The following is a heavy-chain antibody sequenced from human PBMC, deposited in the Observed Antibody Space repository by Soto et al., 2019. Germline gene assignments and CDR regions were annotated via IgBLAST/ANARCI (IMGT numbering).Heavy chain of an antibody. D-gene: IGHD3-3*01. Sequence: GGSLRLSCAASGFTVSSNYMSWVRQAPGKGLEWVSVIYSGGSTYYADSVKGRFTISRDNSKNTLYLQMNSLRAEDTAVYYCARDLFYDFWSGYPITHYGMDVWGQGTTVTVSS. V-gene: IGHV3-53*01. CDR2: IYSGGST. J-gene: IGHJ6*02. CDR1: GFTVSSNY. CDR3: ARDLFYDFWSGYPITHYGMDV.